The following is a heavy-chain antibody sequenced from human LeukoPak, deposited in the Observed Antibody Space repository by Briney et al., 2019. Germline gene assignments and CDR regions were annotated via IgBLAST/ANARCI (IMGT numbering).Heavy chain of an antibody. D-gene: IGHD3-10*02. CDR2: INTDGSYS. V-gene: IGHV3-74*01. CDR3: ASKRPMSLGAFDI. Sequence: GGSLRLSCAASGFTFSYFWIHWFRQTPGKGLVWVSCINTDGSYSTYADSVKGRFTISRDNVRNTLYLQMNSLRAEDSAVYYCASKRPMSLGAFDIWGQGAMVTVSS. CDR1: GFTFSYFW. J-gene: IGHJ3*02.